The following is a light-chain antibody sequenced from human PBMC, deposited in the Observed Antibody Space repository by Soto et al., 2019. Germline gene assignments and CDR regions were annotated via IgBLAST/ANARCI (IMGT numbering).Light chain of an antibody. CDR3: QQYGSSWT. J-gene: IGKJ1*01. Sequence: EIVLTQSPGTLSLSPGERATLSCRASQSVSSSYLAWYQQKPGQAPRLLIYGASSRATSIPDRFSGSGSGTDFILTISRLEPGDFAVYYCQQYGSSWTFGQGTKVEV. V-gene: IGKV3-20*01. CDR1: QSVSSSY. CDR2: GAS.